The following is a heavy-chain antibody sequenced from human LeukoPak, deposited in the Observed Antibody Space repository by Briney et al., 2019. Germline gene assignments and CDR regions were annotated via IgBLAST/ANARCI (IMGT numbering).Heavy chain of an antibody. V-gene: IGHV4-39*01. CDR1: GGSISCSSYC. CDR3: ARHDGVAVAKT. CDR2: IYYSGST. D-gene: IGHD6-19*01. J-gene: IGHJ5*02. Sequence: PSETLSLTCTVSGGSISCSSYCWGWIRQPPGKGLEWIGSIYYSGSTYYNPSLKSRVTISVDTSKNQFSLKLSSVTAADTAVYYCARHDGVAVAKTWGQGTLVTVSS.